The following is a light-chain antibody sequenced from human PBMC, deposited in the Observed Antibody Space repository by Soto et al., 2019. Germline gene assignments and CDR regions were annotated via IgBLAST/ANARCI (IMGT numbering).Light chain of an antibody. CDR2: LTS. CDR1: QAVNTR. CDR3: QQYFTSPIT. Sequence: EIVLTQSPATLSAFPGDRVTLSCRASQAVNTRLAWYQHKPGQAPRLLIYLTSNRAAGVPSRFSAWGSGTDFTLTISRVDPADFAFYYCQQYFTSPITFGQGTRLEIK. V-gene: IGKV3D-11*01. J-gene: IGKJ5*01.